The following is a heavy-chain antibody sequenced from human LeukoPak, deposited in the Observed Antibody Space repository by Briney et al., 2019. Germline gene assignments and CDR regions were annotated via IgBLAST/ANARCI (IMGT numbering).Heavy chain of an antibody. CDR1: GYSISSGYY. V-gene: IGHV4-38-2*02. Sequence: RTSETLSLTCTVSGYSISSGYYWGWTRQPPGKGLEWIGSIYHSGSTYYNPSLKSRVTISVDTSKNQFSLKLSSVTAADTAVYYCARVSPYPDPNFDYWGQGTLVTVSS. J-gene: IGHJ4*02. CDR3: ARVSPYPDPNFDY. CDR2: IYHSGST.